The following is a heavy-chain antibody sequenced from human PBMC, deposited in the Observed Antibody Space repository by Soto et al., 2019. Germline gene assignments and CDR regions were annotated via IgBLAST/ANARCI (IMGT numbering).Heavy chain of an antibody. Sequence: QVQLVQSGAEVKKPGSSVKVSCKASGGTFSSYTISWVRQAPGQGLEWMGRIIPILGIANYAQKFQGRVTITADKSTSTAYMELSSLRSEDTAVYYCARDRLHYYGMDVWGQGTTVTVS. CDR3: ARDRLHYYGMDV. CDR1: GGTFSSYT. J-gene: IGHJ6*02. V-gene: IGHV1-69*08. CDR2: IIPILGIA.